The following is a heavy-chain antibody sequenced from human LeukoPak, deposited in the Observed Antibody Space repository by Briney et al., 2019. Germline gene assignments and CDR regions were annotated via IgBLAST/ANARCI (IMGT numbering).Heavy chain of an antibody. CDR2: ISGTGGDT. V-gene: IGHV3-23*01. Sequence: LRLSXAASGLTFSRHVMSWVRQAPGKGLEWVSAISGTGGDTYYADSVKGRFTISRDNSKNTLYLQMNNLRAEDTAVYYCSLVPNYWGQGTLVTVSS. CDR1: GLTFSRHV. D-gene: IGHD6-13*01. CDR3: SLVPNY. J-gene: IGHJ4*02.